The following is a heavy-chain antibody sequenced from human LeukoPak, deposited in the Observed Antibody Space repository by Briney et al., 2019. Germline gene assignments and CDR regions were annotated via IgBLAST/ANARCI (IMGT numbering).Heavy chain of an antibody. V-gene: IGHV1-8*01. CDR1: GYTFTSYE. D-gene: IGHD3-10*01. CDR3: ARGMLVRGKGFDS. J-gene: IGHJ4*02. CDR2: MNTNSGNT. Sequence: ASVKVSCKASGYTFTSYEINRVGEAAGQGHEGKGWMNTNSGNTRYAQKFQGRVTLTRNTFISTAYMELSSLRSEDTPVYYCARGMLVRGKGFDSCGPGTLVTVSS.